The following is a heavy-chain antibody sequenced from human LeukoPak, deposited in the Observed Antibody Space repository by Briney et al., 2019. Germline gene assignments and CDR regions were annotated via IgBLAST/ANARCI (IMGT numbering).Heavy chain of an antibody. CDR1: GFTFSSYS. V-gene: IGHV3-21*01. CDR2: INSSSSYI. J-gene: IGHJ3*02. CDR3: ARGYYDSSGYYNKGRHAFDI. D-gene: IGHD3-22*01. Sequence: EGSLRLSCAASGFTFSSYSMNWVRQAPGNGLEWVSSINSSSSYIYYADSVKGRFTISRDNAKNSLYLQMNSLRAEDTAVYYCARGYYDSSGYYNKGRHAFDIWGQGTMVTVSS.